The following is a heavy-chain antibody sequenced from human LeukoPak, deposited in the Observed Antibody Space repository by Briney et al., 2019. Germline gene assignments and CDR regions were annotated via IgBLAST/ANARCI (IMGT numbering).Heavy chain of an antibody. CDR1: GGSISSSSYY. Sequence: SETLSLTCTVSGGSISSSSYYWGWIRQPPGKGLEWIGSIYYSGSTYYNPSLKSRVTISVDTSKNQFSLKLSSVTAADTAVYYCARGRGGYNFLVRTQQYYFDYWGQGTLVTVSS. CDR3: ARGRGGYNFLVRTQQYYFDY. D-gene: IGHD5-24*01. V-gene: IGHV4-39*07. CDR2: IYYSGST. J-gene: IGHJ4*02.